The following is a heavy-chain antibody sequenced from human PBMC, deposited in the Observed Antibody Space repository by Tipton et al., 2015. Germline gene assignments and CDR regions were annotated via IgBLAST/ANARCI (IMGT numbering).Heavy chain of an antibody. J-gene: IGHJ4*02. CDR1: GGSIGNYY. V-gene: IGHV4-59*01. CDR2: VYYTGST. CDR3: ARVDCTAGICYPLDY. D-gene: IGHD2-15*01. Sequence: TLSLTCTVSGGSIGNYYWNWIRQPPGKGLEWIGHVYYTGSTNYKPSLKSRVAISLGTSKNQFSLKLSSVTAADTAVYYCARVDCTAGICYPLDYWGQGTVVTVSS.